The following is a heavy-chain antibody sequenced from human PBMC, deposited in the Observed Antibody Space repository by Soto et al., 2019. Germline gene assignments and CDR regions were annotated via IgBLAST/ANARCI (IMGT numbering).Heavy chain of an antibody. CDR1: VFTFDIPSSHA. J-gene: IGHJ4*02. CDR2: ISSNGGNT. D-gene: IGHD2-8*01. Sequence: PGGSLGLCCASCVFTFDIPSSHAISCVRQSPGKGPEWVSTISSNGGNTHYAGSVQGRVTISKDASRKTVHLHMNSLRADDTATYFCVSWVSAHFDYWGQGTPVTVSS. CDR3: VSWVSAHFDY. V-gene: IGHV3-23*01.